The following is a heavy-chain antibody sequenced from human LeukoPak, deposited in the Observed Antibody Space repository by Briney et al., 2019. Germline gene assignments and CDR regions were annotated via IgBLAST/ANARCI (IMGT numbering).Heavy chain of an antibody. V-gene: IGHV3-23*01. CDR3: AKYRAMIVVALDY. CDR2: ISVSGGST. CDR1: GFTFRSYA. Sequence: GGSLRLSCAASGFTFRSYAMSWVRQAPRKGLEWVSGISVSGGSTYYADSVKGRFTISRDNSKNTLYLQMNSLRAEDTAVYYCAKYRAMIVVALDYWGQGTLVTVSS. J-gene: IGHJ4*02. D-gene: IGHD3-22*01.